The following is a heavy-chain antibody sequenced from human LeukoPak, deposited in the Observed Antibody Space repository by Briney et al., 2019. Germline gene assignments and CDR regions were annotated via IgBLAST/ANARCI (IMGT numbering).Heavy chain of an antibody. J-gene: IGHJ4*02. CDR2: VNWNGIST. CDR3: ARSPEYCSGGSCYLEY. V-gene: IGHV3-20*04. CDR1: GFTFDDYD. Sequence: GGSLRLSCAASGFTFDDYDMSWVRQAPGKGLEWVSGVNWNGISTTYADSVKGRFTISRDNAKNSLYLQMNSLRDEDTALYYCARSPEYCSGGSCYLEYWGQGTLVTVSS. D-gene: IGHD2-15*01.